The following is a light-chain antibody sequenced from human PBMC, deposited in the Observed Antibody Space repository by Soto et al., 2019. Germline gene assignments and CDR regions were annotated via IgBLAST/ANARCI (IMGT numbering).Light chain of an antibody. CDR1: QSVDNTF. CDR3: QQYMSSVT. J-gene: IGKJ1*01. Sequence: EIVLTQSPGSLSLSPGERATLSCRASQSVDNTFFAWYQTKPGQAPRLLMYGVSKRATGIPDRFKGSGSGTDFPLTSSRVEPEDFAVYYCQQYMSSVTFGQGTRGEMK. V-gene: IGKV3-20*01. CDR2: GVS.